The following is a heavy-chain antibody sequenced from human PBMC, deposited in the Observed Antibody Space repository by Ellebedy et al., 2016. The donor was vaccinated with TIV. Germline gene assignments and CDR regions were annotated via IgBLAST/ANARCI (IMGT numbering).Heavy chain of an antibody. J-gene: IGHJ3*02. CDR2: ISAYNGNT. V-gene: IGHV1-18*04. Sequence: AASVKVSCKASGYTFTSCGISWVRQAPGQGLEWMGWISAYNGNTNYAQKLQGRVTMTTDTSTSTAYMELRSLRSDETAVYYCATSRLVVDAFEIWGQGTMVTVSS. D-gene: IGHD3-9*01. CDR3: ATSRLVVDAFEI. CDR1: GYTFTSCG.